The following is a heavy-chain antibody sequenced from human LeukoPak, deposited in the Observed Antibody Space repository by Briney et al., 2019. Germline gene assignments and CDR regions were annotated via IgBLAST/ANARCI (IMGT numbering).Heavy chain of an antibody. CDR1: GFTFDDYA. V-gene: IGHV3-9*01. CDR3: AKDMGYCSSTSCSSWFDP. Sequence: GRSLRLSCAASGFTFDDYAMHWVRQAPGKGLEWVSGISWNSGSIGYADSVKSRFTISRDNAKNSLYLQMNSLRAEDTALYYCAKDMGYCSSTSCSSWFDPWGQGTLVTVSS. J-gene: IGHJ5*02. D-gene: IGHD2-2*01. CDR2: ISWNSGSI.